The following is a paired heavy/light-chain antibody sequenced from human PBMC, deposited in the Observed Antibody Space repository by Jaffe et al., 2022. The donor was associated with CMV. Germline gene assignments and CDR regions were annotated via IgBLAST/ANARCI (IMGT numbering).Light chain of an antibody. V-gene: IGLV3-27*01. J-gene: IGLJ2*01. CDR3: YSAADKGV. CDR2: KDS. Sequence: SYELTQPSSVSVSPGQTARITCSGDVLAKKYARWFQQKPGQAPVLVIYKDSERPSGIPERFSGSSSGTTVTLTISGAQVEDEADYYCYSAADKGVFGGGTKLTVL. CDR1: VLAKKY.
Heavy chain of an antibody. J-gene: IGHJ4*02. D-gene: IGHD3-10*01. CDR1: GFTFGDYA. V-gene: IGHV3-49*04. CDR2: IRSKAYGGTT. Sequence: EVQLVESGGGLVQPGRSLRLSCTASGFTFGDYAMSWVRQAPGKGLEWVGFIRSKAYGGTTEYAASVKGRFTISRDDSKSIAYLQMNSLKTEDTAVYYCNYYGSGSYSRGGTPMYYFDYWGQGTLVTVSS. CDR3: NYYGSGSYSRGGTPMYYFDY.